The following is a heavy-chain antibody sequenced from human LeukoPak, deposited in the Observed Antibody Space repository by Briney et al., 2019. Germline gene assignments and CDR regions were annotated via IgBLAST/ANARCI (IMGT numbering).Heavy chain of an antibody. Sequence: SGGSLRLSCAASGFTFDDYAMHWVRQAPGKGLEWVSLISGDGGSTYCADSVKGRFTISRDNSKNSLYLQMNSLRTEDTALYYCAKDKAIAATMYYYYYGMDVWGQGTTVTVSS. J-gene: IGHJ6*02. CDR3: AKDKAIAATMYYYYYGMDV. CDR1: GFTFDDYA. V-gene: IGHV3-43*02. D-gene: IGHD2-15*01. CDR2: ISGDGGST.